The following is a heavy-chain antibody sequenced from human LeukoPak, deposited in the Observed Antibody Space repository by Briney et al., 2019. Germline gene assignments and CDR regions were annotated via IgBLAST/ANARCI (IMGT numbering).Heavy chain of an antibody. D-gene: IGHD3-10*01. CDR3: ARKGGEGNAFDI. CDR1: GGSISSYY. V-gene: IGHV4-59*01. J-gene: IGHJ3*02. CDR2: IYYSGST. Sequence: SETLSLTCTVSGGSISSYYWSWIRQPPGKGLEWIGYIYYSGSTNYNPSLKSRVTISVDTSKNQFSLKLSSVTAADTAVYYCARKGGEGNAFDIWGQGTVVTVSS.